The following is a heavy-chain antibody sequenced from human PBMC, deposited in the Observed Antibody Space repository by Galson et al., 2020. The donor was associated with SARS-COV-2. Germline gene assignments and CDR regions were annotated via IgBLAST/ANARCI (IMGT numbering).Heavy chain of an antibody. CDR2: TYYRSKWYN. V-gene: IGHV6-1*01. CDR3: ARDWETGYSSCWDTYYFDY. Sequence: SQTLTLTCAISGDSVSSNSAAWNWIRQSPSRGLEWLGRTYYRSKWYNDYAVSVKSRITINPDTSKNQFSLQLNSVTPEDTAVYYCARDWETGYSSCWDTYYFDYWGQGTLVTVSS. CDR1: GDSVSSNSAA. J-gene: IGHJ4*02. D-gene: IGHD6-13*01.